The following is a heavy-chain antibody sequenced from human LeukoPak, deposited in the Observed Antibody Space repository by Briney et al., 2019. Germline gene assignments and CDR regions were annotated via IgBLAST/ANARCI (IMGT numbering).Heavy chain of an antibody. CDR3: AKLIVVVPAVPADY. V-gene: IGHV3-23*01. CDR1: GFTFSSYA. J-gene: IGHJ4*02. D-gene: IGHD2-2*01. CDR2: ISGSGGST. Sequence: GGSLRLSCAASGFTFSSYAMSWVREAPGKGLEWVSAISGSGGSTYYADSVKGRFTISRDNSKNTLYLQMNSLRAEDTAVYYCAKLIVVVPAVPADYWGQGTLVTVSS.